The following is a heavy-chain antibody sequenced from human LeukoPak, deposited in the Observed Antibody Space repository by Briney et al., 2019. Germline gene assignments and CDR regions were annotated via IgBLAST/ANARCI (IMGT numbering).Heavy chain of an antibody. Sequence: GGSLRLSCAASGFTFSNYEMNWVRQAPGKELEWVSYISSSGSSTHYADSVKGRFTISRDNAKNSLYLQMNSLRAEDTAVYYCASFSSGWTYFDYWGQGTLVTVSS. CDR3: ASFSSGWTYFDY. CDR2: ISSSGSST. V-gene: IGHV3-48*03. J-gene: IGHJ4*02. D-gene: IGHD6-19*01. CDR1: GFTFSNYE.